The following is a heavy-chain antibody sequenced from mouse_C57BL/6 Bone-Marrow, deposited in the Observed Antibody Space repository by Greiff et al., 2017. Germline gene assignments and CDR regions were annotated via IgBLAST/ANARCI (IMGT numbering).Heavy chain of an antibody. CDR1: GFTFTDYY. D-gene: IGHD2-2*01. CDR3: ARYGGYGADY. CDR2: IRNKANGYTT. Sequence: EVKLMESGGGLVQPGGSLSLSCAASGFTFTDYYMSWVRQPPGKALEWLGFIRNKANGYTTEYSASVKGRFTISRDNSQSILYLQMNALGAEDSATYYCARYGGYGADYWGQGTTLTVSS. V-gene: IGHV7-3*01. J-gene: IGHJ2*01.